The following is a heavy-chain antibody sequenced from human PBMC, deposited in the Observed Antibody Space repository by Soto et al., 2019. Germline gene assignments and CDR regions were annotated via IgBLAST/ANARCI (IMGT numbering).Heavy chain of an antibody. CDR2: ISTTGGTT. D-gene: IGHD2-15*01. CDR1: GFTFSSFV. Sequence: GGSLRLSCAGSGFTFSSFVMTWVRQAPGKGLEWVSGISTTGGTTYYANSVKGRFTISRDNSKNTLYLHLNSLRAEDTATYYCAGGSLKYYSDYWGQGTLVTVSS. V-gene: IGHV3-23*01. J-gene: IGHJ4*02. CDR3: AGGSLKYYSDY.